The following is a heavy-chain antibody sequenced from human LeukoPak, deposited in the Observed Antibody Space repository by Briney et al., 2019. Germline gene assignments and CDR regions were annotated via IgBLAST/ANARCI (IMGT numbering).Heavy chain of an antibody. D-gene: IGHD6-13*01. J-gene: IGHJ4*02. V-gene: IGHV3-48*01. CDR2: ISSGSGSI. CDR3: ARKRESSSSWYGGLAY. CDR1: GFTFSSFS. Sequence: GGSLRLSCAASGFTFSSFSMIWVRQAPGKGLEWLSYISSGSGSICYADSVKGRFTISRDNAKNSLYLQMNSLRAEDTAVYYCARKRESSSSWYGGLAYWGQGTLVTVSS.